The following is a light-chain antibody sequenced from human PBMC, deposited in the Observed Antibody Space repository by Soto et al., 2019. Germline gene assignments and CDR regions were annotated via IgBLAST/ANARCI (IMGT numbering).Light chain of an antibody. J-gene: IGKJ1*01. CDR2: GAS. CDR1: QSVSSN. Sequence: EIVMTQSPATLSVSPGERATLSCRASQSVSSNLAWYQQKPGQAPRLLIYGASTRATGIPARFSGSGSATKFINTISILQSEDFAVYYCQRYNNWGTFGQGTKVDIK. CDR3: QRYNNWGT. V-gene: IGKV3-15*01.